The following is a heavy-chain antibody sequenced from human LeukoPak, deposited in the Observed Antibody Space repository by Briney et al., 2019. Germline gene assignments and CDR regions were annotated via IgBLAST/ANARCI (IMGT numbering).Heavy chain of an antibody. D-gene: IGHD1-26*01. CDR3: ARGRGSTASAFDI. J-gene: IGHJ3*02. V-gene: IGHV3-64*01. CDR1: GFTFSSYA. Sequence: HPGGSLRLSCAASGFTFSSYAMHWVRQAPGKGLEYVSAISSNGGSTYYANSVRGRFTISRDNSKNTLYLQMGSLRAEDMAVYYCARGRGSTASAFDIWGQGRMVTVSS. CDR2: ISSNGGST.